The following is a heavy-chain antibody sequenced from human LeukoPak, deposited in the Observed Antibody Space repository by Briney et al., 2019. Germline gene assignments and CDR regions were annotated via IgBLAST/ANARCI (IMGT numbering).Heavy chain of an antibody. J-gene: IGHJ6*03. CDR2: INPDSGYT. Sequence: EASVKVSCKTSGYTFTDYYIHWVRPAPGQGLEWMGWINPDSGYTNYAQKFQGRVTMTRDTSIDTAYMELSRLTSDDTAVYYCATDPRTTVFGTFRYYYMDVWGEGTTVAVSS. CDR3: ATDPRTTVFGTFRYYYMDV. V-gene: IGHV1-2*02. CDR1: GYTFTDYY. D-gene: IGHD3-3*01.